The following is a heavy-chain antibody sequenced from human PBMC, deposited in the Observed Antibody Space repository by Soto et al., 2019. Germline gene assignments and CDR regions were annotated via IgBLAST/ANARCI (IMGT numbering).Heavy chain of an antibody. CDR2: ISAYNGNT. J-gene: IGHJ6*02. V-gene: IGHV1-18*04. CDR1: GYTFTSYG. D-gene: IGHD2-8*02. Sequence: QVQLVQSGAEVTKPGASVKVSCKASGYTFTSYGISWVRQAPGQGLEWMGWISAYNGNTNYAQKLQGRVTMTTDTATSTAYIELRSLRSDDTAVYYCARDEPQDFLVYYYYGMDVWGQGTTVTVSS. CDR3: ARDEPQDFLVYYYYGMDV.